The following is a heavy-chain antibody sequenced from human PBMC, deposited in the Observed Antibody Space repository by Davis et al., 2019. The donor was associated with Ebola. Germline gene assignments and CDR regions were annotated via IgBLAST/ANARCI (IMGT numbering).Heavy chain of an antibody. Sequence: GGSLRLSCTASGFTVSSNHMSWVRQAPGKWLEWVSVIYDQTTAYADSVRGRFIISRDKSNNTLYLDMNSLRVDDTAVYYCATTQWLREFDNWGQGTLVTVSS. D-gene: IGHD6-19*01. V-gene: IGHV3-53*05. J-gene: IGHJ4*02. CDR3: ATTQWLREFDN. CDR1: GFTVSSNH. CDR2: IYDQTT.